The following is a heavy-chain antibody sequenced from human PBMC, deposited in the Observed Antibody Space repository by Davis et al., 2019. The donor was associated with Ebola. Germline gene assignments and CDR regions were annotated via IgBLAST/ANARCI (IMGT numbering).Heavy chain of an antibody. CDR2: TNYRGQT. J-gene: IGHJ4*02. V-gene: IGHV4-34*01. Sequence: SETLSLTCVVYGASFRYYSWGWIRQSPGKGLEWIGETNYRGQTRYNPSLKSRVTISMDTSKIQLSLKLTSMTAADTAVYYCASPHQIRGKDYFDSWGQGNLVIVSS. CDR3: ASPHQIRGKDYFDS. CDR1: GASFRYYS.